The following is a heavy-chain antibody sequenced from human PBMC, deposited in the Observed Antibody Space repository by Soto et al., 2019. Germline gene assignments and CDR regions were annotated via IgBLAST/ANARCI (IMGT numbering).Heavy chain of an antibody. V-gene: IGHV1-2*04. J-gene: IGHJ6*03. D-gene: IGHD5-12*01. CDR2: INPNGGVT. CDR1: GDTFNDYY. Sequence: QVQLVQSGAEVKKPGASVTVSCRSSGDTFNDYYIHWVRQAPGQGLEWMGWINPNGGVTKYAQKFQGWVSMTRDPSIRTVYLQLSRLRSDATAVYYCARERGGATATLAYYYFYMDVWCTGTTVTVSS. CDR3: ARERGGATATLAYYYFYMDV.